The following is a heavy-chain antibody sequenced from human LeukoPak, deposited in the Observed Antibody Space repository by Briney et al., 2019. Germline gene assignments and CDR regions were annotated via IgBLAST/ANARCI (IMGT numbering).Heavy chain of an antibody. CDR2: ICYNGGSP. CDR3: EKAHSSSWYYFGD. CDR1: GFTFRTYA. D-gene: IGHD3-22*01. Sequence: PGGSLRLSCSTSGFTFRTYAMSWVRQAPGKGLEWVAVICYNGGSPHYADSVKGRSTLSRNNANNILYLQTNNLRAEDTVTYYLEKAHSSSWYYFGDWGQGTPVTVS. V-gene: IGHV3-23*01. J-gene: IGHJ4*02.